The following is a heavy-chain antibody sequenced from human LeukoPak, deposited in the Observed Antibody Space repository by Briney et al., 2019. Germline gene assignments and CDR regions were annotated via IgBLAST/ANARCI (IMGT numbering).Heavy chain of an antibody. D-gene: IGHD3-22*01. Sequence: SETLSLTCAVSGGSISSGGYSWSWIRQPPGKGLEWIGYIYHSGSTYYNPSLKSRVTISVDRSKNQFSLKLSSVTAAGTAVYYCARQAGIFDGSGYYGESWFDPWGQGTLVTVSS. CDR3: ARQAGIFDGSGYYGESWFDP. CDR2: IYHSGST. CDR1: GGSISSGGYS. V-gene: IGHV4-30-2*01. J-gene: IGHJ5*02.